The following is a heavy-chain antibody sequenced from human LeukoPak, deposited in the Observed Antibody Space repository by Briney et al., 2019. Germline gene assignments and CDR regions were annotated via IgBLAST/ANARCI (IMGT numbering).Heavy chain of an antibody. Sequence: ASVKVSCKASGYTFTGYYIHWVRQAPGQGLEWMGCINPNSGGTNYAQKFQGRVTMTRDTSISTAYMELSRLTSDDTAVYFCARDGGFDYWGQGTLVTVSS. D-gene: IGHD3-16*01. V-gene: IGHV1-2*02. CDR2: INPNSGGT. CDR1: GYTFTGYY. J-gene: IGHJ4*02. CDR3: ARDGGFDY.